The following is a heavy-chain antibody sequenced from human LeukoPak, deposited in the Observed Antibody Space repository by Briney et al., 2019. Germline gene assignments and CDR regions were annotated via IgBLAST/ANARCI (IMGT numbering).Heavy chain of an antibody. CDR1: GFTVSSNH. D-gene: IGHD3-22*01. CDR2: IYSGGST. V-gene: IGHV3-66*01. Sequence: GGSLRLSCAASGFTVSSNHMSWVRQAPGKGLEWVSVIYSGGSTYYADSVKGRFTISRDNSKNTLYLQMNSLRAEDTAVYYCAREYYYDSSGPLGSDYWGQGTLVTVSS. J-gene: IGHJ4*02. CDR3: AREYYYDSSGPLGSDY.